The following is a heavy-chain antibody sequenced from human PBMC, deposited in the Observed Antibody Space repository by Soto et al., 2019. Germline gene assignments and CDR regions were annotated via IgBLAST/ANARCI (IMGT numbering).Heavy chain of an antibody. D-gene: IGHD3-10*02. CDR1: GFSLSTSGVG. CDR2: IYWDEDK. CDR3: AHVFTSLAPFDS. J-gene: IGHJ4*02. V-gene: IGHV2-5*02. Sequence: QITLKESGPTLVKPTQTLTLTCTFSGFSLSTSGVGVGWIRQPPGKALEWLGFIYWDEDKRYSPSLKSMLTITKDTSKSQVVLTMTNMDPVDTATYYCAHVFTSLAPFDSWGQGTLVTVSA.